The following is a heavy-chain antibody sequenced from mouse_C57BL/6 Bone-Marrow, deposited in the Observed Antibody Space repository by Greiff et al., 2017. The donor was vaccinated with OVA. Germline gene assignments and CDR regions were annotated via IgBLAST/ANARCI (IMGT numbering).Heavy chain of an antibody. J-gene: IGHJ3*01. Sequence: LVKPGASVKIPCKASGYTFTDYNMDWVKQSHGKSLEWIGDINPNNGGTIYNQKFKGKATLTVDKSSSTAYMELRSLTSEDTAVYYCAREGYFPFAYWGQGTLVTVSA. CDR2: INPNNGGT. CDR1: GYTFTDYN. V-gene: IGHV1-18*01. CDR3: AREGYFPFAY. D-gene: IGHD2-3*01.